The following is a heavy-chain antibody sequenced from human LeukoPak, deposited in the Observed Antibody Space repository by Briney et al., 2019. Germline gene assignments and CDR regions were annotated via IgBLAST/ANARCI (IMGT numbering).Heavy chain of an antibody. Sequence: GGSLRLSCAASGFTFNSYAMSWVRQAPGKGLEWVSAISGSGGSTYYADSVKGRFTISRDNSKNTLYLQMNSLRAEDTAVYYCAKGTYTDYGDTTTILYWGQGTLVTVSS. CDR2: ISGSGGST. V-gene: IGHV3-23*01. CDR1: GFTFNSYA. CDR3: AKGTYTDYGDTTTILY. D-gene: IGHD4-17*01. J-gene: IGHJ4*02.